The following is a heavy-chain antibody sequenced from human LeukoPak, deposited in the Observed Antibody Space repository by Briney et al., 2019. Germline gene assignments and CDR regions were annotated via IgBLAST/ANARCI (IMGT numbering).Heavy chain of an antibody. D-gene: IGHD5-12*01. J-gene: IGHJ6*02. CDR3: ARGLGYSGYEGVVGMDV. Sequence: GASVKVSCKASGGTFSSYAISWVRQAPGQGLEWMGRIIPILGIANYAQKFQGRVTITADKSTSTAYMELSSLRSEDTAVYYCARGLGYSGYEGVVGMDVWGQGTTVTVSS. CDR1: GGTFSSYA. V-gene: IGHV1-69*04. CDR2: IIPILGIA.